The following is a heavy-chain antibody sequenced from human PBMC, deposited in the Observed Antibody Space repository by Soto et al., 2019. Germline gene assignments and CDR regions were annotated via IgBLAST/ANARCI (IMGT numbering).Heavy chain of an antibody. V-gene: IGHV3-30*18. CDR2: ISYDGNNK. CDR1: GFSFSTYG. Sequence: QVQLVESGGGVVQPGRSLRLSCAASGFSFSTYGMHWVRQAPGKGLEWVAVISYDGNNKYYADSVKGRLTISRDNSKNTLYLQMNSLRAEDTDVYYCAKGQHCSTTSCYFYYYGMDVWGQGTTVAVSS. J-gene: IGHJ6*02. CDR3: AKGQHCSTTSCYFYYYGMDV. D-gene: IGHD2-2*01.